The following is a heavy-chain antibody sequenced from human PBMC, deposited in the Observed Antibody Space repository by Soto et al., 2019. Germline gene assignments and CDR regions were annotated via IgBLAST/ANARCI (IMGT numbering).Heavy chain of an antibody. Sequence: GASVKVSCKASGYTFTSYDINWVRQATGQGLEWMRWMNPNSGNTGYAQKFQGRVTMTRNTSISTAYMELSSLRSEDTAVYYCASYYDFWSGYYTDAFDIWGQGTMVTVSS. D-gene: IGHD3-3*01. CDR1: GYTFTSYD. CDR3: ASYYDFWSGYYTDAFDI. V-gene: IGHV1-8*01. J-gene: IGHJ3*02. CDR2: MNPNSGNT.